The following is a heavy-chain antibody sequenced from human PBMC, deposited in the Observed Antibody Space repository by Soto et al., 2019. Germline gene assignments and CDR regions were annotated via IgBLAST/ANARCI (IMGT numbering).Heavy chain of an antibody. V-gene: IGHV3-23*01. CDR1: GFTFGSYA. CDR3: AKDPKSTVRFNWFVP. CDR2: ISGGGSGT. J-gene: IGHJ5*02. Sequence: EMQLSESGGGLVQPGGSLRLSCAASGFTFGSYAMSWVRQAPGKGLEWVSAISGGGSGTYYADSVKGRFTISRDNSKKTLFQQMTSLRVEDTAIYYCAKDPKSTVRFNWFVPWGQGTLVTVSS. D-gene: IGHD2-8*02.